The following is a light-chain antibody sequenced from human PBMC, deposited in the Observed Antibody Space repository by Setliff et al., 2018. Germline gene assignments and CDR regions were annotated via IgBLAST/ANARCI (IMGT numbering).Light chain of an antibody. CDR2: SNN. J-gene: IGLJ1*01. V-gene: IGLV1-44*01. CDR1: SSNIGGNT. CDR3: AAWDDSLTGSYV. Sequence: QSALTQPPSTSGTPGQRVTIACSGSSSNIGGNTVNWYQQRPGTAPRLLIFSNNDRPSGVSNRFTGSKSGTSASLTIRWLQSEDEGDYCCAAWDDSLTGSYVFGTGTKVTVL.